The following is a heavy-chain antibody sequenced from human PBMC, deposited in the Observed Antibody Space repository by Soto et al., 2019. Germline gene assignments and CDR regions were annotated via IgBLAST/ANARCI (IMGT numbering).Heavy chain of an antibody. V-gene: IGHV1-69*01. D-gene: IGHD3-22*01. CDR3: ARVRGGIGTYYYDSSGYYYFDY. CDR2: IIPIFGTA. CDR1: GGTFSSYA. Sequence: QVQLVQSGAEVKKPGSSVKVSCKASGGTFSSYAISWVRQAPGQGLEWMGGIIPIFGTANYAQKFQGRVTITADESTSTDYMELSSLRSEDTAVYYCARVRGGIGTYYYDSSGYYYFDYWGQGTLVTVSS. J-gene: IGHJ4*02.